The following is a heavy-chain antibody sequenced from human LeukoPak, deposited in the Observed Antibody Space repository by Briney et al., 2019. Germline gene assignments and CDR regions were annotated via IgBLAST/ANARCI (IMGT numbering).Heavy chain of an antibody. CDR2: IYHSGNT. J-gene: IGHJ6*02. D-gene: IGHD3-22*01. CDR1: GGSISSYY. V-gene: IGHV4-59*01. Sequence: SETLCLTCTVSGGSISSYYWSWIRQPPGKGLEWIGYIYHSGNTYYNPSLKSRVTISIHNSKNQFSLKVNSVTAADTAVYYCARDRNYYDSSGPPYYYSALDVWGQGTTVTVSS. CDR3: ARDRNYYDSSGPPYYYSALDV.